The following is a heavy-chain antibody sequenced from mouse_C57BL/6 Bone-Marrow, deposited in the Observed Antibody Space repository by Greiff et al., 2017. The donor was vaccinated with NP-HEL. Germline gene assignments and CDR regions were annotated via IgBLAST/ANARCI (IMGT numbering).Heavy chain of an antibody. J-gene: IGHJ3*01. CDR3: ARDGPGTGLAY. D-gene: IGHD4-1*01. CDR1: GFTFSSYA. V-gene: IGHV5-4*01. CDR2: ISDGGSYT. Sequence: EVKVVESGGGLVKPGGSLKLSCAASGFTFSSYAMSWVRQTPEKRLEWVATISDGGSYTYYPDNVKGRFTISRDNAKNNLYLQMSHLKSEDTAMYYCARDGPGTGLAYWGQGTLVTVSA.